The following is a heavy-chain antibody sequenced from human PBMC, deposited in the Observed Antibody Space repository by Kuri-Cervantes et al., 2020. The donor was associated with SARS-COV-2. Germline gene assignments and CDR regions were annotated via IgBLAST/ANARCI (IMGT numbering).Heavy chain of an antibody. J-gene: IGHJ4*02. CDR3: AALAAAGSVDY. V-gene: IGHV4-39*01. D-gene: IGHD6-13*01. CDR1: GGSISSSSYY. CDR2: IYYSGST. Sequence: SETLSLTCTVAGGSISSSSYYWGWIRQPPGKGLEWIGRIYYSGSTYYNPSLKSRVTISVDTSKNQFSLKLSSVTAADTAVYYCAALAAAGSVDYWGQGTLVTVSS.